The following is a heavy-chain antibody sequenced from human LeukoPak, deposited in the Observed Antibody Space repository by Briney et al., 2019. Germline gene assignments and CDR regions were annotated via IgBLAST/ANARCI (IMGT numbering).Heavy chain of an antibody. D-gene: IGHD4-17*01. Sequence: PSETLSLTCTVSGGSISSYYWSWIRQPPGKGLEWIGYIYHSGSTNYNPSLKSRVTISVDTSKNQFSLKLSSVTAADTAVYYCARGPPVDYWGQGTLVTVSS. CDR1: GGSISSYY. CDR3: ARGPPVDY. CDR2: IYHSGST. V-gene: IGHV4-59*01. J-gene: IGHJ4*02.